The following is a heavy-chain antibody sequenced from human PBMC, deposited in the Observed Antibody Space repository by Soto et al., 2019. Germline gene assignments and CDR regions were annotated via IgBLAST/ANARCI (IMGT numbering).Heavy chain of an antibody. D-gene: IGHD6-19*01. V-gene: IGHV1-58*02. J-gene: IGHJ4*02. CDR3: AADSIAVAGSYFDY. CDR2: IVVGSGNT. CDR1: GFTFTTSA. Sequence: ASLKVSARASGFTFTTSAMRGVQQPGGQRLEWIGWIVVGSGNTNYAQKFQERVTITRDMSTSTAYMELSSLRSEDTAVYYCAADSIAVAGSYFDYWGQGTLVTVSS.